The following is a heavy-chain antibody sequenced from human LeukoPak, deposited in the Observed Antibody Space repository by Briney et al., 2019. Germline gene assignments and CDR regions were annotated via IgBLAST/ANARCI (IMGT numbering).Heavy chain of an antibody. Sequence: PSETLSLTRDVSGDSITTEHYWWGWLRQPPGKGLEWIAIIFYTGKIQDNPSLRNRISMSVDTSKDQFSLRVRPVTAADTAVFFCARQMGLGFWALERWGQGTLVTVSS. CDR2: IFYTGKI. J-gene: IGHJ4*02. D-gene: IGHD3-3*01. V-gene: IGHV4-39*01. CDR1: GDSITTEHYW. CDR3: ARQMGLGFWALER.